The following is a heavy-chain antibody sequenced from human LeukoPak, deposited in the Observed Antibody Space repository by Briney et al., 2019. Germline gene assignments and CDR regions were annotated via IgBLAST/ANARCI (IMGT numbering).Heavy chain of an antibody. CDR1: GGTLSTST. V-gene: IGHV1-69*13. Sequence: SVTVSCKTSGGTLSTSTITWVRQAPGQGLGWVGDIVPISGTAAYAQKFEGRVTFFADESTSTVYMDLTSLISGDTAVYYCSRDESLWGQGTMVIVS. J-gene: IGHJ3*01. CDR2: IVPISGTA. CDR3: SRDESL.